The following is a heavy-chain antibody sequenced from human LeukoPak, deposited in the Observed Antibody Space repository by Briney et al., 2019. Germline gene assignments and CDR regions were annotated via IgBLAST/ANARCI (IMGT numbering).Heavy chain of an antibody. Sequence: ASVRVSCKTSGYNFNAYYINWLRQAPGQGLEWMGWINSDSGYTKYAQKFQGRVTMTRDRSITTVFMDLTGLTSDDTAIYFCARNFDMKWFDPWGQGTLVTVSS. V-gene: IGHV1-2*02. CDR2: INSDSGYT. J-gene: IGHJ5*02. CDR1: GYNFNAYY. CDR3: ARNFDMKWFDP. D-gene: IGHD3-9*01.